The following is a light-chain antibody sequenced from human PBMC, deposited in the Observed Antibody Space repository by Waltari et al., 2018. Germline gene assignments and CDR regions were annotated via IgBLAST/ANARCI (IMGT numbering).Light chain of an antibody. V-gene: IGKV1-39*01. CDR2: DSS. Sequence: DIQMAQSPSSLSVSIGDRVTITCRARQFINTYLNWYQHKPGEAPKLLMYDSSTLQIGVPSRFSGSGSGTDFTLTISSLQPEDIATYYCQHSFGNPPWTFGRGTKV. CDR3: QHSFGNPPWT. CDR1: QFINTY. J-gene: IGKJ1*01.